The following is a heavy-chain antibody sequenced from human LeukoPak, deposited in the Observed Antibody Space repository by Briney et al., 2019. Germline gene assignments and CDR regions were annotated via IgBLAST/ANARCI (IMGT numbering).Heavy chain of an antibody. D-gene: IGHD5-18*01. CDR1: GHTFTSYG. Sequence: ASVKVSCKASGHTFTSYGISWVRQAPGQGLEWMGWISAYNGNTNYAQKLQGRVTMTTDTSTSTAYMELRSLRSDDTAVYYCARDQARQAAIRRTGYSYGHPLGYWGQGTLVTVSS. CDR2: ISAYNGNT. CDR3: ARDQARQAAIRRTGYSYGHPLGY. J-gene: IGHJ4*02. V-gene: IGHV1-18*01.